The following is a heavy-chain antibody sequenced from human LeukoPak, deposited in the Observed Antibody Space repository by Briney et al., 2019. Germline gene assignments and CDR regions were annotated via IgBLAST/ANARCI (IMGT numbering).Heavy chain of an antibody. CDR3: ARELIYGSKSYYTP. CDR1: GFTFSSYG. Sequence: PGGSLRLSCAASGFTFSSYGMHWVRQAPGKGLEWVANIKQDGSEKNYVDSVKGRFTISRDNAKNSLYLQMNSLRAEDSAVYYCARELIYGSKSYYTPWGQGTLVTVSS. V-gene: IGHV3-7*01. D-gene: IGHD3-10*01. J-gene: IGHJ5*02. CDR2: IKQDGSEK.